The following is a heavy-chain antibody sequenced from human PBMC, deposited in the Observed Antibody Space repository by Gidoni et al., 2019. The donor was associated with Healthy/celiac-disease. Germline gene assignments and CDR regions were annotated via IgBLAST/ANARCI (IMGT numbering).Heavy chain of an antibody. Sequence: QLQLQESGPGLVKPSQTLSLTCAVSGGSNSSGGYSWSWIRQPPGKGLEWIGYIYHSGSTYYNPSLKSRVTISVDRSKNQFSLKLSSVTAADTAVYYCARNYSNYGMDVWGQGTTVTVSS. J-gene: IGHJ6*02. CDR3: ARNYSNYGMDV. CDR2: IYHSGST. V-gene: IGHV4-30-2*01. D-gene: IGHD4-4*01. CDR1: GGSNSSGGYS.